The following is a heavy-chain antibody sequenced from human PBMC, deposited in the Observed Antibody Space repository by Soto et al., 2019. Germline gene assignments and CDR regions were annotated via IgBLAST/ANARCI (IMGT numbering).Heavy chain of an antibody. D-gene: IGHD2-2*01. V-gene: IGHV4-34*01. CDR2: INHSGST. CDR1: GGSFSGYY. Sequence: KPSETLSLTCAVYGGSFSGYYWSWIRQPPGKGLEWIGEINHSGSTNYNPSLKSRVTISVDTSKNQFSLKLSSVTAADTAVYYCARRYCSSTSCFDYWGQGTLVTVSS. J-gene: IGHJ4*02. CDR3: ARRYCSSTSCFDY.